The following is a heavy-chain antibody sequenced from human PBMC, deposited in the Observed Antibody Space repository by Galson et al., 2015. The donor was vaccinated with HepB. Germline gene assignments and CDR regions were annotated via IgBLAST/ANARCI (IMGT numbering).Heavy chain of an antibody. CDR3: ARDSDYRIDP. D-gene: IGHD4-17*01. V-gene: IGHV3-23*01. CDR2: LSGSDSDS. J-gene: IGHJ5*02. CDR1: GFTFSTCD. Sequence: SLKLSCAASGFTFSTCDMSWVRQAPGKGLEWVSGLSGSDSDSYYADSVKGRFTISRDYSENTLYLQMSSLRAEDTAVYYCARDSDYRIDPWGQRTLVIVS.